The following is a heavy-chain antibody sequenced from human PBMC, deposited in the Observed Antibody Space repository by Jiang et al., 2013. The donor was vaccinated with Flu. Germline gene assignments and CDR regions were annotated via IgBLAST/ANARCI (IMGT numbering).Heavy chain of an antibody. D-gene: IGHD6-19*01. CDR1: GFTFSDYY. Sequence: VQLLESGGGLVQPGGSLRLSCAASGFTFSDYYMDWVRQAPGKGLEWVGRIRNKARSYTTEYAASVKGRFTISRDDSKNSVYLQMNSLKIEDTAVYYCARVPPAGLPVAATGFFASWGQGTLVPVSS. CDR3: ARVPPAGLPVAATGFFAS. CDR2: IRNKARSYTT. J-gene: IGHJ4*02. V-gene: IGHV3-72*01.